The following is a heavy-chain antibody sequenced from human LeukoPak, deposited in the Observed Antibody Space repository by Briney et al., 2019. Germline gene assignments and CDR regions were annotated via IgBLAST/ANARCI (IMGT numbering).Heavy chain of an antibody. J-gene: IGHJ3*02. CDR1: GFTFRTCW. V-gene: IGHV3-7*01. CDR3: ARDRNGFFHYNGKWGFAFDI. CDR2: IKHDGSEK. D-gene: IGHD1-26*01. Sequence: GGSLRLSCVASGFTFRTCWMSWVRQAPGKGLEWVANIKHDGSEKYYVASVKGRFTISIDSATNSLYLQMDSLRAEDTAVYYCARDRNGFFHYNGKWGFAFDIWGQGTTVTVSS.